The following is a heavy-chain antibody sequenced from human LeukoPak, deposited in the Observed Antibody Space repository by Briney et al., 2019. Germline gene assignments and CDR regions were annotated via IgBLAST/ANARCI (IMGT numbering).Heavy chain of an antibody. V-gene: IGHV4-39*07. J-gene: IGHJ4*02. Sequence: PSETLSLTCTVSGGSISSSSYYWGWIRQPPGKGLEWIGNIYYSGSTYYNPSLKSRVTISIDTSKNQFSLKLSSVTAADTAVYYCARDGGGGYCSNTSCYGRSYFDYWGQGTLVTVSS. CDR1: GGSISSSSYY. CDR3: ARDGGGGYCSNTSCYGRSYFDY. CDR2: IYYSGST. D-gene: IGHD2-2*01.